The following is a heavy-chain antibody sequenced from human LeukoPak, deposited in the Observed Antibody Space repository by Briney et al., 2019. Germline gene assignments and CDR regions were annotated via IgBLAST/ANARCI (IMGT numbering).Heavy chain of an antibody. V-gene: IGHV3-21*01. D-gene: IGHD6-13*01. CDR1: GFTFSRNA. CDR2: ISSSSNYM. CDR3: ARPLDSSNNYFDY. J-gene: IGHJ4*02. Sequence: PGGPLRLSCAASGFTFSRNAMNWVRQAPGKGLEWVSFISSSSNYMSYADSVKGRFTISRDNAKNSLYLQMNSLRAEDTAVYYCARPLDSSNNYFDYWGQGTLVTVSS.